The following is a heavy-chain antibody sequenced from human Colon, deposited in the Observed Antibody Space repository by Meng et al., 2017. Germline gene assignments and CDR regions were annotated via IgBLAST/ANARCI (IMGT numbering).Heavy chain of an antibody. J-gene: IGHJ6*02. CDR2: ITYDGSNK. V-gene: IGHV3-30*01. CDR1: GFTFSSYA. CDR3: ARDGTAVAGTSPPCYYYGMDV. D-gene: IGHD6-19*01. Sequence: GESLKISCAASGFTFSSYAMHWVRQAPGKGLEWVAVITYDGSNKYYADSVKGRFTISRDNSKNTLYLQMNSLRAEDTAVYYCARDGTAVAGTSPPCYYYGMDVWGQGTTVTVSS.